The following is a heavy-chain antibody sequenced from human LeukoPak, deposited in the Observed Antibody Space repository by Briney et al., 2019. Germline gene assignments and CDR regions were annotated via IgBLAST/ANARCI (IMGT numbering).Heavy chain of an antibody. J-gene: IGHJ6*02. CDR1: GFIFSSYA. CDR3: ATPRSSYYYYGMDV. V-gene: IGHV3-23*01. Sequence: GGSLRLSCAASGFIFSSYAMSWVRQAPGKGLEWVSAISGTGGSIFYADSVRGQFTISRDNSKSTLYLQMNSLRAEDMAVYYCATPRSSYYYYGMDVWGQGTTVTVSS. CDR2: ISGTGGSI.